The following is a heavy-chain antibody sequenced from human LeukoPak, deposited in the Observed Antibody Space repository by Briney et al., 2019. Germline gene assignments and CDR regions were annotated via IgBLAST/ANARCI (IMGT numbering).Heavy chain of an antibody. CDR1: GGSISCGTYF. Sequence: KASETLSLTCTVSGGSISCGTYFRTWIRQPAGKGLEYIGLIYTSGTTKYNPSLKSRVTISVNTSKIQFSLNLSSVTAADTAVYYCASGSYRSAFDYWGQGTQVTVSS. V-gene: IGHV4-61*02. J-gene: IGHJ4*02. CDR3: ASGSYRSAFDY. CDR2: IYTSGTT. D-gene: IGHD3-10*01.